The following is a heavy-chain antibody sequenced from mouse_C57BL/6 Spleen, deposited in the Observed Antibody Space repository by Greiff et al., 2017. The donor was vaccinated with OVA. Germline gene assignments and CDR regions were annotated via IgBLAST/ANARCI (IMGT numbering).Heavy chain of an antibody. CDR1: GYTFTSYW. D-gene: IGHD1-1*01. V-gene: IGHV1-64*01. CDR3: ARGQFITTVVATGDY. J-gene: IGHJ4*01. CDR2: IHPNSGST. Sequence: QVQLQQPGAELVKPGASVKLSCKASGYTFTSYWMHWVKQRPGQGLEWIGMIHPNSGSTNYTEKFTSKATLTVDKSSSTAYMQLSSLTSEDSAVYYCARGQFITTVVATGDYWGQGTSVTVSS.